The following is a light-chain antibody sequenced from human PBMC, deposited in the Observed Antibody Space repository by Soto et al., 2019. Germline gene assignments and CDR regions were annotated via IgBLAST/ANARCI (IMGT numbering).Light chain of an antibody. CDR2: GAS. CDR1: QSVPANY. Sequence: EIVLTQSPGTLSLSPGERVTLSCRASQSVPANYLAWYQQKPGQAPRLLIYGASNRATGIPDRFSGSGSGTDFTLTVSRLEPEDFAVEYCLQYGTPWWTFGQGARVEIK. V-gene: IGKV3-20*01. J-gene: IGKJ1*01. CDR3: LQYGTPWWT.